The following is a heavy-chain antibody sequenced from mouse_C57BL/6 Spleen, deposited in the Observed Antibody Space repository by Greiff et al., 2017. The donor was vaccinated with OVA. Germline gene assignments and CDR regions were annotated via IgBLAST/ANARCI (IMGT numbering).Heavy chain of an antibody. J-gene: IGHJ1*03. CDR1: GYTFTSYW. D-gene: IGHD1-1*01. Sequence: VKQSCKASGYTFTSYWMQWVKQRPGQGLEWIGEIDPSDSYTNYNQKFKGKATLTVDTSSSTAYMQLSSLTSEDSAVYYCARRGSPHWYFDVWGTGTTVTVSS. CDR2: IDPSDSYT. V-gene: IGHV1-50*01. CDR3: ARRGSPHWYFDV.